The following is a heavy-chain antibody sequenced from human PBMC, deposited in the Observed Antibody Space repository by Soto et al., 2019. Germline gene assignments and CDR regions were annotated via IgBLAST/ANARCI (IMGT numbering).Heavy chain of an antibody. CDR2: IIPVFGRP. D-gene: IGHD5-12*01. V-gene: IGHV1-69*13. CDR1: GGTFSSFG. CDR3: AREASGYDF. Sequence: SVKVSCKASGGTFSSFGISWVRQAPGQGLEWMGGIIPVFGRPNYAQRFRGRLTITADESTNTSYMELIDLTSEDTAAYYCAREASGYDFWGQGTQVTVSS. J-gene: IGHJ1*01.